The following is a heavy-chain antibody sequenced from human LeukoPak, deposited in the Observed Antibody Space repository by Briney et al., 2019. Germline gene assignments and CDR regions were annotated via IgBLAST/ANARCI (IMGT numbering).Heavy chain of an antibody. D-gene: IGHD3/OR15-3a*01. Sequence: SETLSLTCTVSGVSISSSNSYWGWIRQPPGKGLEWIGSIYYTGNTYYNASLKSQVSISIDTSKNQFSLRLTSVTAADTAVYYCARQTGSGLFILPGGQGTLVTVSS. V-gene: IGHV4-39*01. J-gene: IGHJ4*02. CDR3: ARQTGSGLFILP. CDR2: IYYTGNT. CDR1: GVSISSSNSY.